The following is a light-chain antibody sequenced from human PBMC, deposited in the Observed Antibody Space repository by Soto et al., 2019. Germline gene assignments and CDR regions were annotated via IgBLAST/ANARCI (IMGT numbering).Light chain of an antibody. CDR1: QGISNY. J-gene: IGKJ3*01. CDR3: QKYNSAPPFT. Sequence: DIQMTQSPSSLSASVGDRVTITCRASQGISNYLAWYQQKPGKVPKLLIYAASTLQSGVPSRFSGSGSGTDFTLTISSLQAEDVATYYCQKYNSAPPFTVGPGIKVDIK. V-gene: IGKV1-27*01. CDR2: AAS.